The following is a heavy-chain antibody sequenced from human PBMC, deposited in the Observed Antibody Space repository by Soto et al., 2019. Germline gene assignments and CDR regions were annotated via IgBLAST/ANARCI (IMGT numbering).Heavy chain of an antibody. D-gene: IGHD2-2*01. CDR2: IYHSGST. V-gene: IGHV4-4*02. Sequence: SETLSLTCAVSSGSISSSNWWCWVRQPPGKGLEWIGEIYHSGSTNYNPSLKSRVTISVDKSKNQFSLKLSSVTAADTAVYYCARRGNYCSSTSCYAVRYNWFDPWAREPWSPSPQ. J-gene: IGHJ5*02. CDR3: ARRGNYCSSTSCYAVRYNWFDP. CDR1: SGSISSSNW.